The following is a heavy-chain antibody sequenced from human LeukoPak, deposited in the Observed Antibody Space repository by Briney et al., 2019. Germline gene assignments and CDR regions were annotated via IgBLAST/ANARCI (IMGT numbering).Heavy chain of an antibody. V-gene: IGHV3-23*01. CDR1: GFTFSNYA. J-gene: IGHJ4*02. CDR3: AKDPSAARPFELDY. Sequence: PGGSLRLSCAASGFTFSNYAMSWVRGAPGKGLEGVSAISGSGGSTYYAASVKGRFTISRDNSKNTLFLQMNSLKAEDTAVYYCAKDPSAARPFELDYWGQGTLVTVSS. D-gene: IGHD6-6*01. CDR2: ISGSGGST.